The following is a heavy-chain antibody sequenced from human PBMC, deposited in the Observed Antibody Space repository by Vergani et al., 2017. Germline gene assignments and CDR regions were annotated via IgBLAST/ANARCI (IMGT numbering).Heavy chain of an antibody. J-gene: IGHJ6*02. CDR1: GFTFTAHG. V-gene: IGHV3-48*01. CDR2: ISPGASTV. CDR3: AKNPGISTTRHYYAMDV. Sequence: EVQLLESGGGSAQPGESLRLSCVASGFTFTAHGLNWVRQAPGKGLEWVSHISPGASTVSYTDSVTGRFTVSRDNDNNSLSLDMTTLRVEDTAVYYCAKNPGISTTRHYYAMDVLGQGTTVTVSS. D-gene: IGHD1-1*01.